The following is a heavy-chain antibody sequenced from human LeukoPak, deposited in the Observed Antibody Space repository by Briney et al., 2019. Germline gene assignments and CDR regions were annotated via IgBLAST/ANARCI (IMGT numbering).Heavy chain of an antibody. Sequence: GGSLRLSCAASGFTFSSYAMSWVRQAPGKGLEWVSAISGSGGSTYYADSVKGRFTISRDNSKNTLYLQMNSLRAEDTAVYYCAKSGHYYGSGSYYKNTNWFDPRGQGTLVTVSS. CDR2: ISGSGGST. D-gene: IGHD3-10*01. CDR3: AKSGHYYGSGSYYKNTNWFDP. J-gene: IGHJ5*02. V-gene: IGHV3-23*01. CDR1: GFTFSSYA.